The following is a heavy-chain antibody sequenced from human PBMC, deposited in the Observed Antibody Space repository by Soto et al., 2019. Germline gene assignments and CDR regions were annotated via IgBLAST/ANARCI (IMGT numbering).Heavy chain of an antibody. V-gene: IGHV4-34*01. CDR2: INHSGST. CDR3: ARDKITGLFDY. Sequence: QVQLQQWGAGLLKPSETLSRTCAVNGGYFSGYYWTWIRQPPGTGLEWIGEINHSGSTNYNPSLKSRVTISVDTSKNQFSLKLTSVTAADTAVYYCARDKITGLFDYWGQGTLVTVSS. D-gene: IGHD2-8*02. CDR1: GGYFSGYY. J-gene: IGHJ4*02.